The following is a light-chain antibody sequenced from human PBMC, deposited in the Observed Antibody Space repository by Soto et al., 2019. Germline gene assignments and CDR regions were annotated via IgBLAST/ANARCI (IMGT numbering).Light chain of an antibody. CDR2: EVS. CDR1: SSDVGSYNY. CDR3: SSYAGSNPVV. V-gene: IGLV2-8*01. Sequence: QSALTQPPSASGSPGQSVTISCTGTSSDVGSYNYVSWYQQHPGKAPKLMIYEVSQRPSGVPDRFSGSKSGSTASLTVSGLQAEDEADYYCSSYAGSNPVVFGGGTKLTV. J-gene: IGLJ2*01.